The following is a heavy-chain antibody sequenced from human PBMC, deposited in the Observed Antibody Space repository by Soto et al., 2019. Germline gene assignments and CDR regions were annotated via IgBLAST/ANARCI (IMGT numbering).Heavy chain of an antibody. J-gene: IGHJ4*02. CDR3: ASVTFGGIVLAH. Sequence: SETLYLTCTVSADSFSKYYWTWIRQPPGKGLEWIGYIYFNGNTKYNPSLEGRLTISIDTSKKEFSLQLSSVTAADAAVYYCASVTFGGIVLAHWGQGTLVTVSS. V-gene: IGHV4-59*01. CDR1: ADSFSKYY. D-gene: IGHD3-16*01. CDR2: IYFNGNT.